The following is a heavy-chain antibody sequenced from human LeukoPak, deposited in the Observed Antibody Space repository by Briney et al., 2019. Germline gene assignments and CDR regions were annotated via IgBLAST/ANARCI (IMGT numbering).Heavy chain of an antibody. V-gene: IGHV5-51*01. Sequence: GESLKISCKGSGYSFTSYWIGWVRQMPGKGLEWMGIIYPGDSDTRYSPSFQGQVTISADKSISTAYLQWSSLKASDTAMYYCARTLGVPAAQHSYWYFDLWGRGTLVTVSS. CDR3: ARTLGVPAAQHSYWYFDL. J-gene: IGHJ2*01. CDR1: GYSFTSYW. D-gene: IGHD2-2*01. CDR2: IYPGDSDT.